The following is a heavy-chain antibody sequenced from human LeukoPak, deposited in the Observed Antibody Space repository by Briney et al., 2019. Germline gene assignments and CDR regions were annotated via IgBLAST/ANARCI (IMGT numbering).Heavy chain of an antibody. V-gene: IGHV3-21*01. CDR3: ARDLFWPVVVAATSGGFDY. CDR2: ISSSSSYI. CDR1: GFTFSSYS. J-gene: IGHJ4*02. Sequence: RPGGSLRLSCAASGFTFSSYSMNWVRQAPGKGLERVSSISSSSSYIYYADSVKGRFTISRDNAENSLYLQMNSLRAEDTAVYYCARDLFWPVVVAATSGGFDYWGQGTLVTVSS. D-gene: IGHD2-15*01.